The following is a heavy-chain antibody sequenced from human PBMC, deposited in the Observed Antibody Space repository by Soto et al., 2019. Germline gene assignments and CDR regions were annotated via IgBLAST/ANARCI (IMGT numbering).Heavy chain of an antibody. Sequence: GGSLRLSCAASGFTFSSYWMHWVRQAPGKGLVWVSRINSDGSSTSYADSVKGRFTISRDNAKNTLYLQMNSLRAEDTAVYYCARSHGYCSSTSRYTPLDYWGQGTLVTVSS. V-gene: IGHV3-74*01. J-gene: IGHJ4*02. CDR1: GFTFSSYW. CDR3: ARSHGYCSSTSRYTPLDY. CDR2: INSDGSST. D-gene: IGHD2-2*02.